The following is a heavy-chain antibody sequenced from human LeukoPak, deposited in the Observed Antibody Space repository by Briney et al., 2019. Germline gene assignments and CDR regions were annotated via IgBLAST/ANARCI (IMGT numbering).Heavy chain of an antibody. J-gene: IGHJ4*02. CDR2: IYSGGST. D-gene: IGHD6-13*01. CDR3: ARAGAAAGTFDY. V-gene: IGHV3-53*01. Sequence: GGSLRLSCAASGFTASSNYMSWVRQAPGKGLEWVSVIYSGGSTYYADSVKGRFTISRDNSKNTLYLQMNSLRAEDTAVYYCARAGAAAGTFDYWGQGTLVTVSS. CDR1: GFTASSNY.